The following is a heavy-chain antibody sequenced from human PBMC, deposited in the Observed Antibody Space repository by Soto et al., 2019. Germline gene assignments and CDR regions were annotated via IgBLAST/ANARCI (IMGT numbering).Heavy chain of an antibody. CDR3: ARETYRGFYFDY. Sequence: GGSLRLSCAASGFTFTDYWTRWVRQAPGKGLVWVSRINSDGSRTSYADSVTGRFTISRDNAKNTLYLQMNSLRVEDTALYYCARETYRGFYFDYWGQGTLVTVSS. J-gene: IGHJ4*02. CDR1: GFTFTDYW. V-gene: IGHV3-74*01. CDR2: INSDGSRT. D-gene: IGHD4-4*01.